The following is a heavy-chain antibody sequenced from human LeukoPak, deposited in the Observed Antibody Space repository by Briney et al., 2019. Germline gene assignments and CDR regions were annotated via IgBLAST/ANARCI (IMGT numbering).Heavy chain of an antibody. Sequence: PGGPLRLSCAASGFTFSSYWMHWVRQAPGKGLVWVSRINTDGSSTSYADSVKGRFTISRDNAKNTLYLQMNSLRAEDTAVYYCARVGWYYYGSGSHYYFDYWGQGTLVTVSS. CDR1: GFTFSSYW. CDR2: INTDGSST. D-gene: IGHD3-10*01. CDR3: ARVGWYYYGSGSHYYFDY. V-gene: IGHV3-74*01. J-gene: IGHJ4*02.